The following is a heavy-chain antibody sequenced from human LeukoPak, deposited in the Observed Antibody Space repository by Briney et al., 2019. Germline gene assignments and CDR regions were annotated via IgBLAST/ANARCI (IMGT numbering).Heavy chain of an antibody. Sequence: PGGSLRLSCAASGFTFSSYRMTWVRQAPGKGLEWVANITEDGSEKHYGDSVKGRFTISRDNAKNSLYLQMTSLRAEDTAVYYCARAGLLWFGESYFDYWGQGTLVTVSS. CDR2: ITEDGSEK. D-gene: IGHD3-10*01. CDR3: ARAGLLWFGESYFDY. J-gene: IGHJ4*02. CDR1: GFTFSSYR. V-gene: IGHV3-7*01.